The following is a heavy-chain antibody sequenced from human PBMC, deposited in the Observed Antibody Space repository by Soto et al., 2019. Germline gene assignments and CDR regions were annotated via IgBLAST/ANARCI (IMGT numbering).Heavy chain of an antibody. CDR1: GGSISSGDYY. CDR2: IYYSGST. V-gene: IGHV4-30-4*01. D-gene: IGHD3-3*01. J-gene: IGHJ6*02. CDR3: ARDFSERNDFGSYYYDKGMDV. Sequence: PSETLSLTCTVSGGSISSGDYYWSWIRQPPGKGLEWIGYIYYSGSTYYNPSLKSRVTISVDTSKNQFSLKLSSVTAADTAVYYCARDFSERNDFGSYYYDKGMDVWGQWTTVTVSS.